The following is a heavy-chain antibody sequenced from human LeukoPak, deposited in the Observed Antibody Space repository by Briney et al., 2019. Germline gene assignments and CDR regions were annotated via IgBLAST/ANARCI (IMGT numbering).Heavy chain of an antibody. CDR2: ISYDGSNK. CDR3: AKALMSYSLDY. CDR1: GFTFSSYG. D-gene: IGHD1-26*01. Sequence: GRSLRLSCAASGFTFSSYGMHWVRQAPGKGLEWVAVISYDGSNKYYADSVKGRFTISRDNSKNTLYLQMNSLRAEDTAVYYCAKALMSYSLDYWGQGTLVTVSS. V-gene: IGHV3-30*18. J-gene: IGHJ4*02.